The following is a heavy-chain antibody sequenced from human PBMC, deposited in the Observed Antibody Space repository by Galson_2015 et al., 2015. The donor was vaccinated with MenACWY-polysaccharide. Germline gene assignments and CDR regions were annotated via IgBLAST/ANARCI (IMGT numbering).Heavy chain of an antibody. CDR1: GFIFREYW. CDR3: DSGYTSGF. D-gene: IGHD2-2*02. V-gene: IGHV3-7*01. CDR2: INQDGSAT. J-gene: IGHJ4*03. Sequence: SLRLSCAASGFIFREYWMYWVRQAPGKGLEHVANINQDGSATYYVDSMWGRFTVSRDNLKNSLSLEINSVRAEDTGFYYCDSGYTSGFWGQGTLVTVSS.